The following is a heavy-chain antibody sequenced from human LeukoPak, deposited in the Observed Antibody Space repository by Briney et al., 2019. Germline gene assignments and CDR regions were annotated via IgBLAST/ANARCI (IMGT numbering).Heavy chain of an antibody. CDR1: GGSISSGDYY. V-gene: IGHV4-30-4*01. CDR3: ARGVPDYDFWSGYYYYFDY. J-gene: IGHJ4*02. D-gene: IGHD3-3*01. CDR2: IHYSGSS. Sequence: SETLSLTCTVSGGSISSGDYYWNWIRQPPGKGLEWIGYIHYSGSSYYNPSLKSRVTISVDTSKNQFSLKLSSVTAADTAVYYCARGVPDYDFWSGYYYYFDYWGQGTLVTVSS.